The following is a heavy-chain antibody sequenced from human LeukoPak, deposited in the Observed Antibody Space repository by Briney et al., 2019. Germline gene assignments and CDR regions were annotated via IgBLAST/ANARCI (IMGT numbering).Heavy chain of an antibody. CDR1: RGSFSGYY. CDR2: INNGGST. CDR3: AREDCSGGSCSNFDY. Sequence: SETLSLTCAVYRGSFSGYYCTWIRQPPGKGLEWIGEINNGGSTNKYPASKSRVTISVDTSKNQFSLKLSSVNAAETAVYYCAREDCSGGSCSNFDYWGQGTLVTVSS. D-gene: IGHD2-15*01. V-gene: IGHV4-34*01. J-gene: IGHJ4*02.